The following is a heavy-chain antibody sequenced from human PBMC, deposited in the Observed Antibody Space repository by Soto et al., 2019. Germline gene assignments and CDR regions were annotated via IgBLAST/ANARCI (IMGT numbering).Heavy chain of an antibody. V-gene: IGHV3-74*03. D-gene: IGHD2-15*01. J-gene: IGHJ4*02. CDR2: MYSDATST. CDR3: VRDRGWSQYDY. CDR1: GFTFSSSW. Sequence: EVQLVESGGGLVQPGGSLRLSCAASGFTFSSSWMHWVRQAPGKGLVWVSRMYSDATSTKYADSVKGRFTISRDNTKNTLYLQMNSLRAEDTAVYYWVRDRGWSQYDYWGQGTLVTVSS.